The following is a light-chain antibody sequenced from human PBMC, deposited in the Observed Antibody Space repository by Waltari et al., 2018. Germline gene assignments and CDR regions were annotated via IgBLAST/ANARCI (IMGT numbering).Light chain of an antibody. V-gene: IGKV1-33*01. Sequence: IQMTQSPSSLSASVGDRVTITCLASQDIRNDLNWYQQRSGKAPKLLIYDASTLETGVPSRFSGNSSGTEFTFSINSLQAEDFATYYCQHYDGLPLTFGAGTRVEVK. CDR2: DAS. J-gene: IGKJ4*01. CDR3: QHYDGLPLT. CDR1: QDIRND.